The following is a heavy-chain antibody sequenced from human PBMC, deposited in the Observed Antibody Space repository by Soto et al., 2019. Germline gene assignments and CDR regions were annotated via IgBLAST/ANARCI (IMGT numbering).Heavy chain of an antibody. V-gene: IGHV1-2*04. D-gene: IGHD6-6*01. Sequence: ASVKVSCKASGYTFTGYYMHWVRQAPGQGLEWMGWINPNSGGTNYAQKFQGWVTMTRDTSISTAYMELSRLRSDDTAVYYCAREYSSSPTLEVDYGMDVWGQGTMVTVSS. J-gene: IGHJ6*02. CDR3: AREYSSSPTLEVDYGMDV. CDR2: INPNSGGT. CDR1: GYTFTGYY.